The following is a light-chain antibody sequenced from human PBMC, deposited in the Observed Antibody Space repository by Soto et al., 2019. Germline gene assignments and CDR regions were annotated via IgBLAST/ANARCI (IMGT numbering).Light chain of an antibody. CDR3: QQRRNWPYT. CDR1: HDVRTF. J-gene: IGKJ2*01. Sequence: EIVLTQSPVTLSLSPGDRATLSCRASHDVRTFLAWYQHKPGQGPRLLIDDVSNRTTGIPARFAGSGSGTDFTLTNSSLEPEDFALYYCQQRRNWPYTFGQGTKLEIK. CDR2: DVS. V-gene: IGKV3-11*01.